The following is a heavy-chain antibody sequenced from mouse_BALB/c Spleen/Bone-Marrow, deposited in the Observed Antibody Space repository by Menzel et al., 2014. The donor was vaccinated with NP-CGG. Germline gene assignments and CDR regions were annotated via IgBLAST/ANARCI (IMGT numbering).Heavy chain of an antibody. V-gene: IGHV1-80*01. CDR2: IYPGDGDT. Sequence: VQLQQSGAELVRPGSSMKISCKASGYAFSAYWMNWVKRRPGQGLEWIGQIYPGDGDTNYNGKFKGKATLTADKSSSTAYMQLSSLTSEDSAVYFCTRSTATFDYWGQGTTLTVSS. CDR1: GYAFSAYW. CDR3: TRSTATFDY. D-gene: IGHD1-2*01. J-gene: IGHJ2*01.